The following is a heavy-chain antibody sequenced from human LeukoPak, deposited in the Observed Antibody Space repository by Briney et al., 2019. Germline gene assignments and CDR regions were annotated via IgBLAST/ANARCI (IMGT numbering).Heavy chain of an antibody. J-gene: IGHJ4*02. Sequence: GRSLRLSCAASGFTFDDYAMHWVRQAPGKGLEWVSGISWNSGSIGYADSVKGRFTISRDNAKNSLYLQMNSLRAEDTAVYYCARSEVFLDYWGQGTLVTVSS. V-gene: IGHV3-9*01. CDR3: ARSEVFLDY. CDR2: ISWNSGSI. CDR1: GFTFDDYA.